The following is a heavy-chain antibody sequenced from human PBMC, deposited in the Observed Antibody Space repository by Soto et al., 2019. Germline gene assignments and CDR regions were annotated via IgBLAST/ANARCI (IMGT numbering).Heavy chain of an antibody. CDR1: GFTFSSYA. CDR2: ISYDGSNK. CDR3: ERDLNGDPDY. D-gene: IGHD4-17*01. V-gene: IGHV3-30-3*01. Sequence: GSLRLSCAASGFTFSSYAMHWVRQAPGKGLEWVAVISYDGSNKYYADSVKGRFTISRDNSKNTLYLQMNSLRAEDTAVYYCERDLNGDPDYWGQGTLVTVSS. J-gene: IGHJ4*02.